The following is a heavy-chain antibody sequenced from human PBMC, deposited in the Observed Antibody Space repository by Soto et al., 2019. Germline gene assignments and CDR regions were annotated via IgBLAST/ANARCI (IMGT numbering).Heavy chain of an antibody. V-gene: IGHV1-8*01. Sequence: ASVKVSCKASGYTFTSYDINWVRRATGQGLEWMGWMNPNSGNTGYAQKFQGRVTMTRNTSISTAYMELSSLRSEDTAVYYCARPSPKRFGGVYYFDYWGQGTLVTVSS. CDR2: MNPNSGNT. J-gene: IGHJ4*02. D-gene: IGHD3-16*01. CDR1: GYTFTSYD. CDR3: ARPSPKRFGGVYYFDY.